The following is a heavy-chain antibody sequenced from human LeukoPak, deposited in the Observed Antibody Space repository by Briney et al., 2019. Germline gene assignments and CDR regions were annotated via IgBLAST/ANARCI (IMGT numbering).Heavy chain of an antibody. J-gene: IGHJ5*02. V-gene: IGHV1-2*02. D-gene: IGHD2-2*01. CDR1: GYTFTGYY. CDR3: ARGGGLVPAAIAWFDP. CDR2: VNPNSGGT. Sequence: GASVKVSCKASGYTFTGYYMHWVRQAPGQGLEWMGWVNPNSGGTNYAQKFQGRVTMTRDTSISTAYMELSRLRSDDTAVYYCARGGGLVPAAIAWFDPWGQGTLVTVSS.